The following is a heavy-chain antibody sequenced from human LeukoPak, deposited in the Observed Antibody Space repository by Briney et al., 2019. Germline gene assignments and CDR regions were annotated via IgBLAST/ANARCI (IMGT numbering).Heavy chain of an antibody. V-gene: IGHV4-59*08. CDR1: GGSMSSYY. Sequence: SETLSLTCTVCGGSMSSYYWSWIRQPPGKGLEGIGYIYYSGSTNSNPSLKSRVTISVATSKTQFSLKLSSVTAADTAVYYCARVVATIPPRYYYYYGMDVWGQGTTVTVSS. J-gene: IGHJ6*02. CDR2: IYYSGST. CDR3: ARVVATIPPRYYYYYGMDV. D-gene: IGHD5-12*01.